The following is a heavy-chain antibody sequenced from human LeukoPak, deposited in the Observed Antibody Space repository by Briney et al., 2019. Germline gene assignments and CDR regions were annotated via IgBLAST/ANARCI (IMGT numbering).Heavy chain of an antibody. D-gene: IGHD3-10*01. J-gene: IGHJ6*02. V-gene: IGHV3-48*01. CDR1: GFTFSSYS. Sequence: GGSLRLSCAASGFTFSSYSMNWVRQAPGKGLEWVSYISSSSSTIYYADSVKGRFIISRDNAKNSLYLKMNSLRAEDTAVYYCAXXFXPGXRGYYYYGMDVWGQGTTVTVSS. CDR2: ISSSSSTI. CDR3: AXXFXPGXRGYYYYGMDV.